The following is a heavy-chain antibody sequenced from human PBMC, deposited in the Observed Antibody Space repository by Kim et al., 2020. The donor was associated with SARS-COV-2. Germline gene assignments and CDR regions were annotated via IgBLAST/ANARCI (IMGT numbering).Heavy chain of an antibody. J-gene: IGHJ5*02. CDR1: GGSISSYY. CDR3: ARRYSSGWTFDP. Sequence: SETLSLTCTVSGGSISSYYWSWIRQPPGKGLEWIGYIYYSGSTNYNPSLKSRVTISVDTSKNQFSLKLSSVTAADTAVYYCARRYSSGWTFDPWGQGTLVTVSS. D-gene: IGHD6-19*01. V-gene: IGHV4-59*13. CDR2: IYYSGST.